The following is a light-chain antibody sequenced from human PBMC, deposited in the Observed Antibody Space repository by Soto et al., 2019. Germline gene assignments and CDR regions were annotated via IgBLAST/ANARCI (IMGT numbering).Light chain of an antibody. CDR3: QVWDGSTHHLV. CDR1: KVGSKS. CDR2: YDV. V-gene: IGLV3-21*04. Sequence: SYELTQPPSVSVAPGRTAIITCGGSKVGSKSVHWYQQKPGQAPVLVIYYDVDRPSGIPERFSGSNSGDTATLTIASVEAGDEADYYCQVWDGSTHHLVFGGGTKLPVL. J-gene: IGLJ3*02.